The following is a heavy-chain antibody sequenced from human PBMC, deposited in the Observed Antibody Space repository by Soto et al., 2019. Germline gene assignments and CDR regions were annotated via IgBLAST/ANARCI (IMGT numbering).Heavy chain of an antibody. D-gene: IGHD2-21*02. V-gene: IGHV4-30-2*01. J-gene: IGHJ4*02. Sequence: LSLTCAVSGGSISSGGYSWSWIRQPPGKGLEWIGYIYHSGSTYYNPSLKSRVTISVDRSKNQFSLKLSSVTAADTAVYYCARGGDWRFGVDYWGQGTLVTVSS. CDR2: IYHSGST. CDR3: ARGGDWRFGVDY. CDR1: GGSISSGGYS.